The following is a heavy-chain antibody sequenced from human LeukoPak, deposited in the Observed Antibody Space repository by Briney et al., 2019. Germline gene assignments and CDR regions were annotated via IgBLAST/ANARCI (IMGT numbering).Heavy chain of an antibody. Sequence: ASVTVSCTASGYTFTGYYIHWVREAPGQGLEWMGWINPNSGGTNYAQKFQGRVTMTRDTSISTAYMELSRLRSDDTAVYYCARAPYCSGGSCYFNWFDPWGQGTLVTVSS. D-gene: IGHD2-15*01. J-gene: IGHJ5*02. CDR2: INPNSGGT. CDR3: ARAPYCSGGSCYFNWFDP. V-gene: IGHV1-2*02. CDR1: GYTFTGYY.